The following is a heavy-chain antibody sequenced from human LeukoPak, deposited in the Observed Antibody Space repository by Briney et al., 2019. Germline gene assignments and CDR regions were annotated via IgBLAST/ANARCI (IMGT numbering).Heavy chain of an antibody. V-gene: IGHV1-8*02. CDR2: MNPNSGNT. CDR1: GGTFSSYA. Sequence: ASVKVSCKASGGTFSSYAISWVRQAPGQGLEWMGWMNPNSGNTGYAQKFQGRVTMTRNTSISTAYMELSSLRSEDTAVYYCARVRGYCSGGSCDDAFDIWGQGTMVTVSS. J-gene: IGHJ3*02. CDR3: ARVRGYCSGGSCDDAFDI. D-gene: IGHD2-15*01.